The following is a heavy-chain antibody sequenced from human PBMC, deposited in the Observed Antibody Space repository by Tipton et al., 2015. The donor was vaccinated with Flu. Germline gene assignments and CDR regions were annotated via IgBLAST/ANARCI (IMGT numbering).Heavy chain of an antibody. CDR2: ISSDGNNE. CDR1: GFSFSSYA. D-gene: IGHD3-22*01. CDR3: AREVWAMILLAKNYFDS. J-gene: IGHJ4*02. Sequence: QVQLVQSGGGVVQPGRSLRLSCAASGFSFSSYAMHWVRQAPGKGLEWVAVISSDGNNEYHAESVKGRFTISRDNSKNTLYLQMNSLRPDDTAIYYCAREVWAMILLAKNYFDSWGQGTLVTVSS. V-gene: IGHV3-30-3*01.